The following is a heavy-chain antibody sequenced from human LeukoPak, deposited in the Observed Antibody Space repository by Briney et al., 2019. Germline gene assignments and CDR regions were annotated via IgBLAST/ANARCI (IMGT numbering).Heavy chain of an antibody. V-gene: IGHV4-39*01. CDR3: AKSGGYGLIDY. CDR2: IYYSGST. J-gene: IGHJ4*02. D-gene: IGHD1-26*01. CDR1: GASISGTAYY. Sequence: SETLSLTCTVSGASISGTAYYWGWVRQPRRKGLEWIGNIYYSGSTYYNASLQSRVTISIDTSKNQFSLRLSSVTAADTAMYFCAKSGGYGLIDYWGQGTLVTVSS.